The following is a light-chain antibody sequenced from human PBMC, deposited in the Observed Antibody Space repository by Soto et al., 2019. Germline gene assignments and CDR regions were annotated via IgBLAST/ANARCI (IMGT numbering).Light chain of an antibody. CDR1: QSVMSSY. J-gene: IGKJ1*01. CDR3: QQYGSSPPWT. Sequence: VLTQSPATLSLSTGEIATLSFSASQSVMSSYLSWYQQTTGQAPRLLIYGATSRATGIPDRFSGSGSGTDFTLPTSSLEHEDVAVYYCQQYGSSPPWTFGQGTKVDIK. V-gene: IGKV3-20*01. CDR2: GAT.